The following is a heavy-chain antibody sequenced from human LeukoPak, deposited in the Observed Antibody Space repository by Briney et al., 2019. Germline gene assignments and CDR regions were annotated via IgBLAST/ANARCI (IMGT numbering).Heavy chain of an antibody. V-gene: IGHV1-2*02. CDR1: GYTFTGYY. J-gene: IGHJ3*02. D-gene: IGHD2-21*01. CDR2: INPNSGGT. Sequence: ASVKVSCKASGYTFTGYYMHWVRQAPGQGLEWMGWINPNSGGTNYAQKFQGRVTMTRDTSISTAYMELSRLRSDDTAVYYCATTSVVVSHDAFDIWGQGTMVTVSS. CDR3: ATTSVVVSHDAFDI.